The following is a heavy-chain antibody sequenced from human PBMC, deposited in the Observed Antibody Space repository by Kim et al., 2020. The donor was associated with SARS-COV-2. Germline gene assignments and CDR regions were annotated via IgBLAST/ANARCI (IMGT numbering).Heavy chain of an antibody. J-gene: IGHJ6*01. V-gene: IGHV4-34*01. CDR1: GGSFSGYY. D-gene: IGHD3-16*01. CDR3: ARAHIPRASLGDSYGMDV. CDR2: INHSGST. Sequence: SETLSLTCAVYGGSFSGYYWSWIRQPPGKGLEWVGEINHSGSTNYNPSLKSRVTISVDTSKNQFSLKLSSVTGADTPVYYCARAHIPRASLGDSYGMDV.